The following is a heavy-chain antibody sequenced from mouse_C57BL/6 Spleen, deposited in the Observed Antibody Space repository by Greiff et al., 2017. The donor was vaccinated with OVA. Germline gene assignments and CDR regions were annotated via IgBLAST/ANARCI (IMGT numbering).Heavy chain of an antibody. Sequence: QVQLQQPGAELVMPGASVKLSCKASGYTFTSYWMHWVKQRPGQGLEWIGEIDPSDSYTTYNQKFKGKSTLTVDKSSSTAYMQLSSLTSEDSAVYYCARERTIGLKGYFDVWGTGTTVTVSS. V-gene: IGHV1-69*01. CDR3: ARERTIGLKGYFDV. CDR1: GYTFTSYW. D-gene: IGHD2-14*01. J-gene: IGHJ1*03. CDR2: IDPSDSYT.